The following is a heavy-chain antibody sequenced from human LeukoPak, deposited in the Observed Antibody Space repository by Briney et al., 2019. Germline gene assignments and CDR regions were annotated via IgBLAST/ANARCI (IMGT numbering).Heavy chain of an antibody. CDR1: GFTFSSYA. J-gene: IGHJ4*02. D-gene: IGHD3-3*01. CDR2: ISSNGGST. CDR3: AKEARGGRFLEWLLSL. Sequence: GGSLRLSCAASGFTFSSYAMHWVRQAPGKGLEYVSAISSNGGSTYYANSVKGRFTISRDNSKNTLYLQMNSLRAEDTAVYYCAKEARGGRFLEWLLSLWGQGTLVTVSS. V-gene: IGHV3-64*01.